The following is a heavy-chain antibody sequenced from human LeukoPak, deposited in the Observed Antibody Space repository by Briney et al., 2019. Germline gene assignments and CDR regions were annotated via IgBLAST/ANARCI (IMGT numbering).Heavy chain of an antibody. CDR2: IRTKPYGGAP. CDR3: SRAELFPGD. J-gene: IGHJ4*02. V-gene: IGHV3-49*03. Sequence: PGGSLRLSCTPSGFIFGDYAMTWFRQAPGKGLEWVGFIRTKPYGGAPEYATSVKGRFTISRDDSKSLAFLQMNSLKTEDTAVYYGSRAELFPGDWGQGTLVTVSS. CDR1: GFIFGDYA. D-gene: IGHD3-10*01.